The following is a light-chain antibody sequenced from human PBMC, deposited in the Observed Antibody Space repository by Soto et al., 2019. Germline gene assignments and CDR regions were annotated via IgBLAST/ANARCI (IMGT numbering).Light chain of an antibody. Sequence: DIHMTQSPSSLSASVLDIVTITFRASQSISSYLNWYQQKPGKAPKLLIYAASSLQSGVPSRFSGSGSGTDFTLTISSLQPEDFATYYCQQSHSTPKTFGQGTKVDIK. CDR2: AAS. CDR3: QQSHSTPKT. V-gene: IGKV1-39*01. J-gene: IGKJ1*01. CDR1: QSISSY.